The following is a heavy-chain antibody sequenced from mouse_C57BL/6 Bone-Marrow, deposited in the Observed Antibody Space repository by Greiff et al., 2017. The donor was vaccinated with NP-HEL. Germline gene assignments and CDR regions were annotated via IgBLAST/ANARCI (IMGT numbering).Heavy chain of an antibody. J-gene: IGHJ2*01. CDR3: ARFRDYYGSSWDY. V-gene: IGHV1-81*01. CDR2: IYPRSGNT. Sequence: VMLVESGAELARPGASVKLSCKASGYTFTSYGISWVKQRTGQGLEWIGEIYPRSGNTYYNEKFKGKATLTADKSSSTAYMELRSLTSEDSAVYFCARFRDYYGSSWDYWGQGTTLTVSS. CDR1: GYTFTSYG. D-gene: IGHD1-1*01.